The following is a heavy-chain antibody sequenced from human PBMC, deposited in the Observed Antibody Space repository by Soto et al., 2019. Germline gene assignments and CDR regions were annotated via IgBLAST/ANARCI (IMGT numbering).Heavy chain of an antibody. CDR1: GYTFTIYY. Sequence: ASVKVYCRASGYTFTIYYMHWVRQATGPGLEWMGIINPSGGSTSYAQKFQGRVTMTRDTSTSTVYMELSSLRSEDTAVYYCARVHYYDSSGYAQYDDWGQRTLVTVA. V-gene: IGHV1-46*01. D-gene: IGHD3-22*01. CDR3: ARVHYYDSSGYAQYDD. CDR2: INPSGGST. J-gene: IGHJ4*02.